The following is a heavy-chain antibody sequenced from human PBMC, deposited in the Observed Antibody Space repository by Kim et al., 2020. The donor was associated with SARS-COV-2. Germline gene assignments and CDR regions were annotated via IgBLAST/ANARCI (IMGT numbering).Heavy chain of an antibody. CDR3: ARQDIVATGLFDY. D-gene: IGHD5-12*01. J-gene: IGHJ4*02. V-gene: IGHV3-21*01. Sequence: YADSVKGRFTTSRDNAKNSRYLQMNSLRAEDTAVYYCARQDIVATGLFDYWGQGTLVTVSS.